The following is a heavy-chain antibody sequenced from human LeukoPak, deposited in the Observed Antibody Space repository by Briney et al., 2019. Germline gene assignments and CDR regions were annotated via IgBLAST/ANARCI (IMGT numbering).Heavy chain of an antibody. V-gene: IGHV3-21*01. CDR2: ISSSSSYI. D-gene: IGHD3-10*01. CDR1: GFTFSSYS. Sequence: GGSLRLSCAASGFTFSSYSMNWVRQAPGKGLEWVSSISSSSSYIYYADSVKGRFTISRDNAKNSLYLQMNSLRAEDTAVYYCARDRKSLYGSGSSLDYWGQGTLVTVSS. CDR3: ARDRKSLYGSGSSLDY. J-gene: IGHJ4*02.